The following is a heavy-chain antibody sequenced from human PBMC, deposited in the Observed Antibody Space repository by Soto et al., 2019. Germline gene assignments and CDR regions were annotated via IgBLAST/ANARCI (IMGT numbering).Heavy chain of an antibody. Sequence: SETLSLTCTVSGGSISSYYWSWIRQPPGKGLEWIGYIYYSGSTNYNPSLKSRVTISVDTSKNQFSLKLSSVTAADTVLYYCVRGAPYSFVFWGPAIFVT. CDR3: VRGAPYSFVF. CDR1: GGSISSYY. V-gene: IGHV4-59*01. D-gene: IGHD2-21*01. CDR2: IYYSGST. J-gene: IGHJ3*01.